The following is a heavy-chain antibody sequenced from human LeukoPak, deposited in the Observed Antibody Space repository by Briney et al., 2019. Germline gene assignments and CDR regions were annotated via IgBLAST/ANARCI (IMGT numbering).Heavy chain of an antibody. CDR2: IRSKAYGGTT. Sequence: GRSLRLSCTASGSTFGDYAMSWVRQAPGKGLEWVGFIRSKAYGGTTEYAASVKGRFTISRDDSKSIAYLQMNSLKTEDTAVYYCTRVKGRELLWFGESTPDYWGQGTLVTVSS. CDR1: GSTFGDYA. CDR3: TRVKGRELLWFGESTPDY. D-gene: IGHD3-10*01. J-gene: IGHJ4*02. V-gene: IGHV3-49*04.